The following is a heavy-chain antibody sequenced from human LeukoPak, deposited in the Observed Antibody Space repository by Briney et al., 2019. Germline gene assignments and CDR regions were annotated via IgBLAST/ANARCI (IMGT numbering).Heavy chain of an antibody. CDR2: INAGNGNT. D-gene: IGHD6-19*01. V-gene: IGHV1-3*01. J-gene: IGHJ5*02. CDR3: ARDRWAVAGFDP. Sequence: ASVKVSCKASGYTFTSYAMHWVRQAPGQRLEWMGWINAGNGNTKYSQKFQGRVTITRDTSASTAYMELSSPRSEDTAVYYCARDRWAVAGFDPWGQGTLVTVSS. CDR1: GYTFTSYA.